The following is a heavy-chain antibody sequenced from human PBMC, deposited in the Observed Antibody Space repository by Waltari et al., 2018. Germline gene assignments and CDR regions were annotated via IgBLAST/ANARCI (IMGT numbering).Heavy chain of an antibody. V-gene: IGHV4-39*01. CDR2: ISYNGAT. CDR3: ATYIGASLGTAAFDV. J-gene: IGHJ3*01. D-gene: IGHD5-12*01. CDR1: GGSITSNRHY. Sequence: QLQLQESGPGLVKPSATLSLTCSVSGGSITSNRHYWGWIRQPPGQGLEWIANISYNGATYASPSLRSRVAISRDTSKNQLSLKLGSVTAADTGVYYCATYIGASLGTAAFDVWGQGTMVTVSS.